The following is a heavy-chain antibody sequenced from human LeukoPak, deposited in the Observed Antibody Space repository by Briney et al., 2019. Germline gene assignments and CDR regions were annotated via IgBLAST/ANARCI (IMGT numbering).Heavy chain of an antibody. CDR3: ARGNGGWFVS. CDR1: EFIFSDYW. V-gene: IGHV3-7*03. Sequence: GGSLRLSCVASEFIFSDYWMSWVRQAPGKGLEWVANIKQGGREEKYVGSVKGRFAISRDDAKSTLYLQMDSLSGGDTAVYYCARGNGGWFVSWGRGTLVIVSS. CDR2: IKQGGREE. D-gene: IGHD3-10*01. J-gene: IGHJ5*01.